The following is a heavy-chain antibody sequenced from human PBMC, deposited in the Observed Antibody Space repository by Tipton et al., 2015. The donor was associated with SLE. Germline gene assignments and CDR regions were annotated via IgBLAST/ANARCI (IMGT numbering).Heavy chain of an antibody. Sequence: TLSLTCTVSGGSIRDYYWSWIRQPPGKGLEWIGHIYTSGTTYNPSLKSRVTISVDTSKKQLSLKLRSVTAADTAVYYCARHYDSTGFGRYTWCDPWGQGTLVTVSS. CDR3: ARHYDSTGFGRYTWCDP. V-gene: IGHV4-4*09. J-gene: IGHJ5*02. CDR1: GGSIRDYY. CDR2: IYTSGTT. D-gene: IGHD3-22*01.